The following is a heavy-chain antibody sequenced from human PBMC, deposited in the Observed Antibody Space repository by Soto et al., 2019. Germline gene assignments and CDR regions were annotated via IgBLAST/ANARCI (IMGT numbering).Heavy chain of an antibody. V-gene: IGHV3-23*01. J-gene: IGHJ6*02. D-gene: IGHD6-6*01. Sequence: EVQLLESGGGLVQPGGSLRLSCAASGFSFTNFAMSWVRQAPGKGLEWVSDISASGGKTDYADSVKGRFTISRDSSKNTLFLQMNSLRADDTALYYCAKFRSSSSFYHFHGLDVWGQGTTVTVSS. CDR2: ISASGGKT. CDR1: GFSFTNFA. CDR3: AKFRSSSSFYHFHGLDV.